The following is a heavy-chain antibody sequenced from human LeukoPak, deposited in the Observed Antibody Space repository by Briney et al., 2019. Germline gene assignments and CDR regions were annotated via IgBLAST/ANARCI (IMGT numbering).Heavy chain of an antibody. CDR3: ARYYCGSSSCPGVDY. V-gene: IGHV4-31*03. D-gene: IGHD2-2*01. CDR1: GGSITSGGYY. J-gene: IGHJ4*02. CDR2: ISYSGNT. Sequence: PSETLSLTCTVSGGSITSGGYYWTWIRQHPGEGLEWIGYISYSGNTYYNPSLKSRVSISVDTSKNQFSLKLSSVTAADTAVYYCARYYCGSSSCPGVDYWGQGTLVTVSS.